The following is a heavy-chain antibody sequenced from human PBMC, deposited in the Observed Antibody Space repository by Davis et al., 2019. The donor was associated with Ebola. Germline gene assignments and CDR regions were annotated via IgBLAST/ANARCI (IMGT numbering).Heavy chain of an antibody. V-gene: IGHV3-66*04. CDR1: GFSVSDKY. Sequence: GESLKISCVGSGFSVSDKYMSWVRQAPGKGLEWVSVIYRDGRMYHADSVKGRFTISRDNSKNTVYLQINSLRAEDTAMYHCTRHVPGDFWYFGLWGRGTLVTVSS. CDR3: TRHVPGDFWYFGL. CDR2: IYRDGRM. J-gene: IGHJ2*01. D-gene: IGHD4-17*01.